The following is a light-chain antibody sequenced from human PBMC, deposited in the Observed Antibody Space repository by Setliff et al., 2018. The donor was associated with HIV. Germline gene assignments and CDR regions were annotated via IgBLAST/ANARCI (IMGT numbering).Light chain of an antibody. V-gene: IGLV2-14*01. J-gene: IGLJ2*01. CDR1: SSDVGGYNY. CDR2: EVS. CDR3: SSYTSSNTLL. Sequence: LTQPASVSGSPGQSITISCTGTSSDVGGYNYISWYQQHPGKAPKLMIYEVSHRPSGVSNRFSASKSGNTASLTISWLQAEDEADYYCSSYTSSNTLLFGGGTKVTVL.